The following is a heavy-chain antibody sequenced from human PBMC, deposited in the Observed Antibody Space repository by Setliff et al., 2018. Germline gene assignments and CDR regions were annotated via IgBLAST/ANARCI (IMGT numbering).Heavy chain of an antibody. D-gene: IGHD3-10*01. CDR2: IYYSGST. CDR3: ARHVYGSGSYYNWFDP. CDR1: GDSISSHY. Sequence: PSETLSLTCTVSGDSISSHYWSWIRQPPGKGLEWIGYIYYSGSTNYNPSLKSRVTISVDTSKNQFSLKLSSVTAADTAVYYCARHVYGSGSYYNWFDPWGQGTLVTVSS. V-gene: IGHV4-59*08. J-gene: IGHJ5*02.